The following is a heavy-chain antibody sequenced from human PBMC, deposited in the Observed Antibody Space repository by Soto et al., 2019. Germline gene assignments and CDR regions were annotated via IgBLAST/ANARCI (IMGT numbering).Heavy chain of an antibody. CDR1: GFTFSNAW. D-gene: IGHD3-3*01. Sequence: PGGSLRLSCAASGFTFSNAWMSWVRQAPGKGLEWVGRIKSKTDGGTTDYAAPVKGRFTISRDDSKNTLYLQMNSLKTEDTAVYYCTTDPYYDFWSGYYRPDAFDIWGQGTMVTVS. CDR2: IKSKTDGGTT. V-gene: IGHV3-15*01. J-gene: IGHJ3*02. CDR3: TTDPYYDFWSGYYRPDAFDI.